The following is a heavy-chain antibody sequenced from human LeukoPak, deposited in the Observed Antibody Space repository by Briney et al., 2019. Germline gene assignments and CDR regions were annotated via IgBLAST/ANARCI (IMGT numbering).Heavy chain of an antibody. CDR2: VSPSDSDT. Sequence: GESLQISCEGSGYTFTNFWIGWVRQMPGKGLEGMGIVSPSDSDTRYSPSFQGQVTISADKSITTAYLQRSSLKASDTATYYCVRQPRVHTPDFWGQGTLVTVSS. J-gene: IGHJ4*02. CDR3: VRQPRVHTPDF. D-gene: IGHD1-1*01. CDR1: GYTFTNFW. V-gene: IGHV5-51*01.